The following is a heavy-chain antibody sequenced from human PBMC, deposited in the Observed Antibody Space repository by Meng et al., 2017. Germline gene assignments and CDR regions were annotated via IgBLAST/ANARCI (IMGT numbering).Heavy chain of an antibody. Sequence: GSLRLSCAVSGYSISSGYYWGWIRQPPGKGLEWIGSIYHSGSTYYNPSLKSRVTISVDTSKNQFSLKLSSVTAADTAVYYCARWGDSSGYYYVPHAFDIWGQGTMVTVSS. V-gene: IGHV4-38-2*01. D-gene: IGHD3-22*01. CDR2: IYHSGST. CDR3: ARWGDSSGYYYVPHAFDI. J-gene: IGHJ3*02. CDR1: GYSISSGYY.